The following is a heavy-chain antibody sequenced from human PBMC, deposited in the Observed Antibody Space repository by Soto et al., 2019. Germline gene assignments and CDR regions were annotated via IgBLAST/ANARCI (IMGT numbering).Heavy chain of an antibody. D-gene: IGHD3-22*01. V-gene: IGHV3-23*01. Sequence: EVQLLESGGGLVQPGGSLRLSCAASGFTFSSYAMSWVRQAPGKGLEWVSAISGSGGSTYYADSVKGRFTISRDNSKNTLYLQMNSLRAEDTAVYYCAKDRDYDSSGYTSQFDPWGQGTLVTASS. J-gene: IGHJ5*02. CDR3: AKDRDYDSSGYTSQFDP. CDR2: ISGSGGST. CDR1: GFTFSSYA.